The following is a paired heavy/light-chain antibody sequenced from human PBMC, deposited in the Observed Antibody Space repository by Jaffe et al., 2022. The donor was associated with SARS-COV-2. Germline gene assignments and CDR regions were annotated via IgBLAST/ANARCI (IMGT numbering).Light chain of an antibody. CDR2: EVS. J-gene: IGLJ3*02. Sequence: QSALTQPPSASGSPGQSVTISCTGTSSDVGDYNYVSWYQQHPGKAPKLMIYEVSKRPSGVPDRFSGSKSGYTASLTVSGLQAEDEADYYCTSYAGSNNLVFGGGTKLTVL. CDR1: SSDVGDYNY. CDR3: TSYAGSNNLV. V-gene: IGLV2-8*01.
Heavy chain of an antibody. Sequence: QVQLVQSGAEVKKPGASVKVSCKASGYTFSNYYMHWVRQAPGQGLEWMGIINPNGGFTTYAQKLQGRVAMTRDTSTSTVYMQLSSLISEDTAVYYCARDPMIMFGGRKYYYYMDVWGKGTTVTVSS. J-gene: IGHJ6*03. CDR1: GYTFSNYY. D-gene: IGHD3-16*01. CDR2: INPNGGFT. CDR3: ARDPMIMFGGRKYYYYMDV. V-gene: IGHV1-46*04.